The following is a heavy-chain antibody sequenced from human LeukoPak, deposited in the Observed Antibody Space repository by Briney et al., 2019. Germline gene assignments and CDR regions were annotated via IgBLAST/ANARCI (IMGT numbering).Heavy chain of an antibody. V-gene: IGHV3-7*01. Sequence: GGSLRLSCAASGFTFSSYAMSWVRQAPGKGLEWVSSITHGGQIYYADSVKGRFTISRDNTKNSVYLQMDNLRDDDTAVYFCARDDRYGSGTLGKRFDPWGQGTLVSVSS. D-gene: IGHD3-10*01. CDR2: ITHGGQI. CDR3: ARDDRYGSGTLGKRFDP. J-gene: IGHJ5*02. CDR1: GFTFSSYA.